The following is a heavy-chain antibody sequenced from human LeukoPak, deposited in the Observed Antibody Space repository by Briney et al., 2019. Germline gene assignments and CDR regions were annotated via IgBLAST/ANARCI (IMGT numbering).Heavy chain of an antibody. CDR3: ARDRSPTSYDSSGYYY. CDR1: GYTFTSYY. CDR2: INPSGGST. D-gene: IGHD3-22*01. V-gene: IGHV1-46*01. Sequence: ASVKVSCKASGYTFTSYYMHWVRQAPRQGLEWMGIINPSGGSTSYAQKFQGRVTMTRDTSTSTVYMELSSLRSEDTAVYYCARDRSPTSYDSSGYYYWGQGTLVTVSS. J-gene: IGHJ4*02.